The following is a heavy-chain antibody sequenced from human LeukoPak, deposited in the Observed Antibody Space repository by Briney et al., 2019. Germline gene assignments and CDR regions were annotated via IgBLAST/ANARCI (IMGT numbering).Heavy chain of an antibody. CDR3: AKDKRFLEWLPDAFDI. CDR1: GFTFSSYS. J-gene: IGHJ3*02. V-gene: IGHV3-21*01. CDR2: ISSSSSYI. Sequence: GESLRLSCAASGFTFSSYSMNWVRQAPGKGLEWVSSISSSSSYIYYADSVKGRFTISRDNAKNSLYLQMNSLRAEDTAVYYCAKDKRFLEWLPDAFDIWGQGTMVTVSS. D-gene: IGHD3-3*01.